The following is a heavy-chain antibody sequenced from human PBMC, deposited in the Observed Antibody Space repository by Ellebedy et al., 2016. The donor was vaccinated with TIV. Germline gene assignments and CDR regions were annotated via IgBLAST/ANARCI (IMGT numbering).Heavy chain of an antibody. CDR2: ISSSGSTI. CDR3: AREGWGMGAFDT. V-gene: IGHV3-48*04. D-gene: IGHD2-8*01. CDR1: GFTVSSYG. J-gene: IGHJ3*02. Sequence: GGSLRLSCAASGFTVSSYGMNWVRQAPGKGLEWVSYISSSGSTIYYADSVKGRFTISRDNAKNSLYLQMNSLRAEDTAVYYCAREGWGMGAFDTWGQGTMVTVSS.